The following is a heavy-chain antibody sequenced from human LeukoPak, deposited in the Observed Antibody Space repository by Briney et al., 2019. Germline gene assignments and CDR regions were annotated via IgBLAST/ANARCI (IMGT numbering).Heavy chain of an antibody. CDR3: AKASGWNYYYGMDV. V-gene: IGHV1-46*01. CDR2: INPSGGST. CDR1: GYTFTNYY. D-gene: IGHD6-19*01. J-gene: IGHJ6*02. Sequence: ASVKVSCKASGYTFTNYYMHWVRQAPGQGLEWMGIINPSGGSTSYAQKFKGRFTISRDNAKNTLYLQMNSLRAEDTALYYCAKASGWNYYYGMDVWGQGTTVTVSS.